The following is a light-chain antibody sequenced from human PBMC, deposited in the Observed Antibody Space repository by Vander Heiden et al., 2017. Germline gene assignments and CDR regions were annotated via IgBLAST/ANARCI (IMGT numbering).Light chain of an antibody. Sequence: DIQLTQSPSFLSASVGDRVTITCRASQGISSYLAWYQQKPGKAPKLLIYAASTLQSGVPSRFSGSGSGTEFTLTISSLQPEDFATYYCQQLNSYPPMFTFGPGIKVDIK. CDR1: QGISSY. CDR3: QQLNSYPPMFT. CDR2: AAS. V-gene: IGKV1-9*01. J-gene: IGKJ3*01.